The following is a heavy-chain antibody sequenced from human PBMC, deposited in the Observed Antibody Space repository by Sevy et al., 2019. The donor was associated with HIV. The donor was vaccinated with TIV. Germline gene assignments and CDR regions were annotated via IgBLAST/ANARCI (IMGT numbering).Heavy chain of an antibody. CDR2: INPKNGGA. J-gene: IGHJ5*02. CDR3: ARGGRSEAVPEKWLDP. V-gene: IGHV1-2*02. CDR1: GYTFIDYY. Sequence: ASVKVSCQTSGYTFIDYYIYWVRQTPGQGLEWMGWINPKNGGAKVAQKFQGRFTLTRDSSITTVSMSLTGLTFDDTGIYYCARGGRSEAVPEKWLDPWGQGSLVTVSS. D-gene: IGHD6-19*01.